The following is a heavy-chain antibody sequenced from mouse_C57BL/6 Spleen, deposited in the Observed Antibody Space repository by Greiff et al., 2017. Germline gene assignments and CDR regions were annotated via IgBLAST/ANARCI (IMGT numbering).Heavy chain of an antibody. D-gene: IGHD2-3*01. CDR1: GYTFTSYW. V-gene: IGHV1-59*01. Sequence: QVQLQQPGAELVRPGTSVKLSCKASGYTFTSYWMHWVKQRPGQGLEWIGVIDPSDSYTNYNQKFKGKATLTVDTSSSTAYMQLSSLTSEDSAVYYCARSDGYYVGYFDYWGQGTTLTVSS. CDR2: IDPSDSYT. CDR3: ARSDGYYVGYFDY. J-gene: IGHJ2*01.